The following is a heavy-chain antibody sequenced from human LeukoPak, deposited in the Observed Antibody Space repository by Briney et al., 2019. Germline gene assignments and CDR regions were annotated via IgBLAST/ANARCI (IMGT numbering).Heavy chain of an antibody. D-gene: IGHD2-15*01. CDR2: INHSGST. Sequence: GSLRLSCAASGFTFSSYSMNWIRQPPGKGLEWIGEINHSGSTSYNPSLKSRVTISVDTSKNQFSLKLSSVTAADTAVYYCARGARYCSGGSCYLRLYYFDYWGQGTLVTVSS. CDR1: GFTFSSYS. J-gene: IGHJ4*02. V-gene: IGHV4-34*01. CDR3: ARGARYCSGGSCYLRLYYFDY.